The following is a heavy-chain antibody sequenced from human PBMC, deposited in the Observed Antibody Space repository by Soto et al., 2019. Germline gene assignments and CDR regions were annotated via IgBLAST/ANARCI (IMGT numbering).Heavy chain of an antibody. V-gene: IGHV4-34*01. Sequence: SETLSLTCGVYGGSFSAYSWTWLRQSPGKGLEWIGEITHGGSTDYNPALKSRLVMSVDTSKNQFSLRVTSVTAADAAVYFCARARFDYWSHIYYGLDVWGQGTTVTVSS. CDR2: ITHGGST. CDR1: GGSFSAYS. J-gene: IGHJ6*02. D-gene: IGHD3-3*01. CDR3: ARARFDYWSHIYYGLDV.